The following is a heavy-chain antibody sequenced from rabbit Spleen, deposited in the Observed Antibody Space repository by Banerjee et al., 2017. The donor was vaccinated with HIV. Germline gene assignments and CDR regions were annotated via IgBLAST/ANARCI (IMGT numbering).Heavy chain of an antibody. CDR1: GFSFSSNW. D-gene: IGHD1-1*01. J-gene: IGHJ4*01. CDR2: IDTNDGDT. CDR3: ARSYSSRGGYWVL. Sequence: LEESGGGLVKPGGTLTLTCTVSGFSFSSNWICWVRQAPGKGLEWIACIDTNDGDTDYANWPKGRFTISKTSSTTVTLQMTSLTVADTATYFCARSYSSRGGYWVLWGPGTLVTVS. V-gene: IGHV1S45*01.